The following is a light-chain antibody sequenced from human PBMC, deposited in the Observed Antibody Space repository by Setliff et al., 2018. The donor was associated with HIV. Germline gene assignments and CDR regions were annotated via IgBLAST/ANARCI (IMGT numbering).Light chain of an antibody. CDR3: CSYAGSGTLYV. CDR2: EVT. J-gene: IGLJ1*01. V-gene: IGLV2-23*02. CDR1: SSDVGTYNL. Sequence: QSALTQPASVSGSPGQSITISCTGTSSDVGTYNLVSWYQQHPGKAPKLMIYEVTKRPSGVSNRFSGSKSANTASLTISGLQAEDEADYYCCSYAGSGTLYVFGTGTKVTVL.